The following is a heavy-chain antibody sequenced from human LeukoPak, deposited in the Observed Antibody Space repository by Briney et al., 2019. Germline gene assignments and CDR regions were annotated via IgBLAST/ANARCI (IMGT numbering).Heavy chain of an antibody. CDR3: ARGRGYGYGIDY. Sequence: PSQTLSLTCTLSGGSITSGGHYWSWVRQPPGKGLEWIGHIFYSETTLYNPTLKTRLTISEDTSNNQFSLRLTSLTAADTAVYYCARGRGYGYGIDYWGQGTLVTVSS. CDR1: GGSITSGGHY. J-gene: IGHJ4*02. D-gene: IGHD5-18*01. CDR2: IFYSETT. V-gene: IGHV4-30-4*08.